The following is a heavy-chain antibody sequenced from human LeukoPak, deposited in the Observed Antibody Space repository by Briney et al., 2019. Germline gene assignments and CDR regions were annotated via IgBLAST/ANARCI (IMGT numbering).Heavy chain of an antibody. Sequence: GGSLRLSCAASGFTFRSYSMNWVRQAPGKGLEWVSSISSTSSYIYYADSVKGRFTISRDNAKNSLYLQMNSLTAGDTAVYYCARASSGWAVDLYYFDYWGQGTLVTVSS. J-gene: IGHJ4*02. V-gene: IGHV3-21*01. D-gene: IGHD6-19*01. CDR3: ARASSGWAVDLYYFDY. CDR2: ISSTSSYI. CDR1: GFTFRSYS.